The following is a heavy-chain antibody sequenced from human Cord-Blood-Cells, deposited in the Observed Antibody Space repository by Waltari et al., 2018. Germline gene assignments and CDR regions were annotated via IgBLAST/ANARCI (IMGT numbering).Heavy chain of an antibody. J-gene: IGHJ6*02. V-gene: IGHV2-5*02. CDR1: GFSPSHSGVG. Sequence: QITLKESGPTLVKPTQTLTLTCPFSGFSPSHSGVGVGWIRQPPGKALEWLALIYWDDDKRYSPSLKSRLTITKDTSKNQVVLTMTNMDPVDTATYYCAHRRLGIDYYYGMDVWGQGTTVTVSS. CDR2: IYWDDDK. CDR3: AHRRLGIDYYYGMDV. D-gene: IGHD7-27*01.